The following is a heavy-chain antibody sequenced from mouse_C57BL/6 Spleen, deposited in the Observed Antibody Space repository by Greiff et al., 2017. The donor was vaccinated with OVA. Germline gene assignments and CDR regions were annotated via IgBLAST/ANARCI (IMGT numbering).Heavy chain of an antibody. CDR1: GYTFTDYN. CDR2: INPNNGGT. Sequence: EVHLVESGPELVKPGASVKMSCKASGYTFTDYNMHWVKQSHGKSLEWIGYINPNNGGTSYNQKFKGKATLTVNKSSSTAYMELRSLTSEDSAVYYCARQRGPWFAYWGQGTLVTVSA. D-gene: IGHD3-3*01. J-gene: IGHJ3*01. V-gene: IGHV1-22*01. CDR3: ARQRGPWFAY.